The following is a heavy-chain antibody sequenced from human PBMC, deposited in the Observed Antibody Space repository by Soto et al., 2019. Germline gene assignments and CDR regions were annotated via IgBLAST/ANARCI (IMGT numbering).Heavy chain of an antibody. V-gene: IGHV3-23*01. Sequence: EVQLLESGGGLVQPGGSLRLSCAASGFTFSSYAMSWVRQAPGKGLEWVSAISGSGGSTYYADSVKGRFTISRDNSKNTLDLQMNSLRAEDTAVYYCAKDPRPIVVVTAGNWFDPWGQGTLVTVSS. J-gene: IGHJ5*02. CDR2: ISGSGGST. CDR3: AKDPRPIVVVTAGNWFDP. D-gene: IGHD2-21*02. CDR1: GFTFSSYA.